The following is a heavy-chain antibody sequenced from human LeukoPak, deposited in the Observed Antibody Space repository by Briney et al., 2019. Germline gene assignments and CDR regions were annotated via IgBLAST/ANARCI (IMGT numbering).Heavy chain of an antibody. Sequence: SGGSLRLSCAASGFTFSSYAMHWVRQAPGKGLEWVAVISYNGSNKYYADSVKGRFTISRDNSKNTLYLQMNSLRAEDTAVYYCARADIAAAGTDLDYWGQGTLVTVSS. V-gene: IGHV3-30-3*01. CDR3: ARADIAAAGTDLDY. D-gene: IGHD6-13*01. CDR2: ISYNGSNK. J-gene: IGHJ4*02. CDR1: GFTFSSYA.